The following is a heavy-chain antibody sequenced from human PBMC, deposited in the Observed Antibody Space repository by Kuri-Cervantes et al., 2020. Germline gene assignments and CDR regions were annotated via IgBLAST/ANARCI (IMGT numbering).Heavy chain of an antibody. Sequence: LRLSCTVSGDSISSGGFYWSWIRQHPGKGLEWIGYIYYSGSTYYNPSLRRRVTISVDTSKNQFSLKLNSVTAADTAVYYCARGAMADRFFDYWGQGTLVTVSS. CDR2: IYYSGST. J-gene: IGHJ4*02. CDR1: GDSISSGGFY. D-gene: IGHD5-18*01. V-gene: IGHV4-31*03. CDR3: ARGAMADRFFDY.